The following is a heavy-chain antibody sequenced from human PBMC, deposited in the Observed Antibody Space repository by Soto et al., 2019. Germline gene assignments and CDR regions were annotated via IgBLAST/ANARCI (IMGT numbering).Heavy chain of an antibody. V-gene: IGHV4-59*01. J-gene: IGHJ6*04. CDR3: ARDSVICSSGNYYYYGMDV. CDR1: GGSISSYY. D-gene: IGHD6-6*01. CDR2: IYYSGST. Sequence: SETLSLTCTVSGGSISSYYWSWIRQPPGKGLEWIGYIYYSGSTNYNPSLKSRVTISVDTSKNQFSLKLSSVTAADTAVYYCARDSVICSSGNYYYYGMDVWGKGTTVPVSS.